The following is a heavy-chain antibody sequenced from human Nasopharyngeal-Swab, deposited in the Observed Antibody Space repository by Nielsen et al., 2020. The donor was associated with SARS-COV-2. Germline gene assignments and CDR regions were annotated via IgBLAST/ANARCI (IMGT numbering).Heavy chain of an antibody. CDR1: GGSFSGYY. CDR2: INHSGST. J-gene: IGHJ5*02. Sequence: SETLSLTCAVYGGSFSGYYWSGIRQPPGKGLEWIGEINHSGSTNYNPSLKSRVTISVDTSKNQFSLKLSSVTAADTAVYYCARGANWFDPWGQGTLVTVSS. V-gene: IGHV4-34*01. CDR3: ARGANWFDP.